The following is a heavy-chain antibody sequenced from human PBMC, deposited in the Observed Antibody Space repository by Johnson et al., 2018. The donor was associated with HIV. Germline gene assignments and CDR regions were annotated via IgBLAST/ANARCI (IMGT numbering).Heavy chain of an antibody. V-gene: IGHV3-7*01. D-gene: IGHD5-18*01. CDR2: IKQDGSEK. J-gene: IGHJ3*02. CDR1: GFTFSSYW. Sequence: VQLVESGGGLVQPGGSLRLSCAASGFTFSSYWMSWVRQTPGKGLEWVANIKQDGSEKYYVDSVKVRFTISRDNAKNSLYLQMNSLSAEATAVYYCARENQGYSYRAFDIWGQGTMVTVSS. CDR3: ARENQGYSYRAFDI.